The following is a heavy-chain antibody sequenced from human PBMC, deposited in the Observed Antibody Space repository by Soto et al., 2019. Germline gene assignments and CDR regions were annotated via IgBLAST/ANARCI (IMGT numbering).Heavy chain of an antibody. D-gene: IGHD6-13*01. J-gene: IGHJ4*02. V-gene: IGHV3-30-3*01. CDR1: GFSLSNYA. Sequence: QVQLVESGGDVVQPGRSLRLACVVSGFSLSNYAMHWVRQAPGKGLEWVAVISSDGGTKYYAGSVKGRFTISGDYAENTLFLQMSGLRAEDTAVYYCARQHDNMSTWYRFGYWGRGTLVTVSS. CDR2: ISSDGGTK. CDR3: ARQHDNMSTWYRFGY.